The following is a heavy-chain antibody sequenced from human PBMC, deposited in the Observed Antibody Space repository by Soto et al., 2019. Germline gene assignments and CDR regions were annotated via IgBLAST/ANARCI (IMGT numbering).Heavy chain of an antibody. D-gene: IGHD3-22*01. CDR1: GFTVSSNY. CDR2: IYSGGST. J-gene: IGHJ4*02. V-gene: IGHV3-53*01. CDR3: ARDVPDSSGYYHDY. Sequence: GGSLRLSCAASGFTVSSNYMSWVRQAPGKGLEWVSVIYSGGSTYYADSVKGRFTISRDNSKNTLYLQMNSLRAEDTAVYYCARDVPDSSGYYHDYWGQGTLVTVSS.